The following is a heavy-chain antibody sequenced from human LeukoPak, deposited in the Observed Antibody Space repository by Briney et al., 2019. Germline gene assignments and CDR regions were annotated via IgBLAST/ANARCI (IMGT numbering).Heavy chain of an antibody. CDR3: ARKAHYTVVTAFDI. J-gene: IGHJ3*02. CDR2: INHSGST. CDR1: GGSISSYY. D-gene: IGHD3-22*01. V-gene: IGHV4-34*01. Sequence: SETLSLTCTVSGGSISSYYWSWIRQPPGKGLEWIGEINHSGSTNYNPSLKSRVTISVDTSKNQFSLKLSSVTAADTAVYYCARKAHYTVVTAFDIWGQGTMVTVSS.